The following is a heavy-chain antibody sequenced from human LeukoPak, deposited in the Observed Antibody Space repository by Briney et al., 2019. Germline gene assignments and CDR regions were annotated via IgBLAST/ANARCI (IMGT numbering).Heavy chain of an antibody. CDR1: GFTFRSYE. V-gene: IGHV4-59*01. Sequence: GSLRLSCAASGFTFRSYEMNWVRQAPGKGLEWIGYIYYSGNTNYNPSLKSRVTISVDTSMNQLSLMLRSVTAADTAVYYCARSLDILTSSDFALDVWGQGTTVTVSS. CDR3: ARSLDILTSSDFALDV. D-gene: IGHD3-9*01. CDR2: IYYSGNT. J-gene: IGHJ6*02.